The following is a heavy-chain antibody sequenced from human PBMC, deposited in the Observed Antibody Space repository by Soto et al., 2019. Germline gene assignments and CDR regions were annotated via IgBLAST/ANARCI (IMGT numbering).Heavy chain of an antibody. Sequence: SETLSLTCTVSGGSISSSSYYWGWIRQPPGKGLEWIGSIYYSGSTYYNPSLKSRATISVDTSKNQFSLKLSSVTAADTAVYYCARHQDIVVVDGYGMDVWGQGTTVTVSS. CDR1: GGSISSSSYY. CDR2: IYYSGST. D-gene: IGHD2-2*01. J-gene: IGHJ6*02. CDR3: ARHQDIVVVDGYGMDV. V-gene: IGHV4-39*01.